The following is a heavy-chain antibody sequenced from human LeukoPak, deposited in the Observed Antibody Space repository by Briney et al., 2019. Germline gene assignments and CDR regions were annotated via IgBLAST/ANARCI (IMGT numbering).Heavy chain of an antibody. D-gene: IGHD6-6*01. Sequence: GGSLRLSCAASGFTFSSYAMSWVRQAPGKGLEWVSAISGSGGSTYYADSVRGRFTISRDNSKNTLYLQMNSLGAEDTAVYYCATDSYSSYHNWFDPWGQGTLVTVSS. CDR2: ISGSGGST. J-gene: IGHJ5*02. V-gene: IGHV3-23*01. CDR1: GFTFSSYA. CDR3: ATDSYSSYHNWFDP.